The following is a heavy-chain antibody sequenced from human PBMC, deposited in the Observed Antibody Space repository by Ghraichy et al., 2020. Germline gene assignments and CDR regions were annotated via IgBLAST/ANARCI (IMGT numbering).Heavy chain of an antibody. CDR2: TSYDGSNK. V-gene: IGHV3-30*18. CDR1: GFTFSRYG. J-gene: IGHJ6*02. D-gene: IGHD3-22*01. Sequence: GGSLRLSCAASGFTFSRYGMHWVRQAPGKGLEWVAVTSYDGSNKNYADSVKGRSTISRDNSKKTLYLQMNSLRAEDTAVYYCAKERDSSGYYSFRGDYYGMDVWGQGTTVTVSS. CDR3: AKERDSSGYYSFRGDYYGMDV.